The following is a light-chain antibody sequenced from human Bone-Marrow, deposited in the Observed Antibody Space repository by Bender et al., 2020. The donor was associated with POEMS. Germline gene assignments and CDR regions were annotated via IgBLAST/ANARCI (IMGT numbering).Light chain of an antibody. CDR1: TSDVGGYEF. J-gene: IGLJ2*01. V-gene: IGLV2-14*03. Sequence: QSALTQPAYVSGAPGQSISISCTGSTSDVGGYEFVSWYQQHPGEAPKLIIHDVNIRPSGVSDRFSGSKSGNTASLTISGLQAEDEADYFCSSYTSDTSLVFGGGTKLTVL. CDR2: DVN. CDR3: SSYTSDTSLV.